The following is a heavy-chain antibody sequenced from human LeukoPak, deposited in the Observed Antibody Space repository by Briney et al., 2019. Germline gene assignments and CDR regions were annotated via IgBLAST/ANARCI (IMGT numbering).Heavy chain of an antibody. CDR2: IYYSGST. D-gene: IGHD6-6*01. CDR1: GGSISSSSYY. CDR3: ARDVKWAARRYYYYYMDV. Sequence: SETLSLTCTVSGGSISSSSYYWGWIRQPPGKGLEWIGSIYYSGSTYYNPSLKSRVTISVDMSKNQFSLKLSSVTAADTAVYYCARDVKWAARRYYYYYMDVWGKGTTVTVSS. J-gene: IGHJ6*03. V-gene: IGHV4-39*07.